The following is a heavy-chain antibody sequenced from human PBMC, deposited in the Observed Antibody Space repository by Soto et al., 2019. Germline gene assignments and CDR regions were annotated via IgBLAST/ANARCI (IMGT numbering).Heavy chain of an antibody. CDR1: GFSFENYA. V-gene: IGHV3-9*01. D-gene: IGHD4-4*01. J-gene: IGHJ4*02. CDR2: ISWNRGTI. CDR3: AKDKLNSNYEYYFDS. Sequence: LRLSCAASGFSFENYAMHWVRQAPGKGLEWVSGISWNRGTIGYADSVKGRFTISRDNAKNSLYLQMNSLRAEDTALYFCAKDKLNSNYEYYFDSWGQGTLVTVS.